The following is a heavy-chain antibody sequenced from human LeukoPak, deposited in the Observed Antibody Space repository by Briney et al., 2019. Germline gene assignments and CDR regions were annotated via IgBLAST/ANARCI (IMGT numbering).Heavy chain of an antibody. V-gene: IGHV3-74*01. Sequence: GGSLRLSCAASGFTFNSYWMHWVRHAPGKGLVWVSRINSDGSGTSDADFVEGRFTISRDNSKNTLYLQMDSLRAEDTAMYYCARDRLTNDAFDIWGQGTMVTVSS. CDR2: INSDGSGT. D-gene: IGHD2-8*01. CDR1: GFTFNSYW. J-gene: IGHJ3*02. CDR3: ARDRLTNDAFDI.